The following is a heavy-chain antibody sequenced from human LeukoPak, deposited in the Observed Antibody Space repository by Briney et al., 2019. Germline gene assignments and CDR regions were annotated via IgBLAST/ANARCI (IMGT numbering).Heavy chain of an antibody. D-gene: IGHD3-16*01. CDR2: ITGSGGSS. CDR1: GFTFSNAW. J-gene: IGHJ4*02. CDR3: AKDQRWGIVHYFDY. V-gene: IGHV3-23*01. Sequence: GGSLRLSCAASGFTFSNAWMSWVRQAPGKGLEWVSTITGSGGSSFYADSVKGRFTISRDNSKNTLYLQMSSLRAEDTAVYYCAKDQRWGIVHYFDYWGQGTPVTVSS.